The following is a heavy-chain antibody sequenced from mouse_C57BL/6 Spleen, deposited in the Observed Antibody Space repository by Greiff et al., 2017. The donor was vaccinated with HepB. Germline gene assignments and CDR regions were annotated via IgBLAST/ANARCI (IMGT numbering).Heavy chain of an antibody. Sequence: VQLQQSGPELVKPGASVKIPCKASGYAFSSSWMNWVKQRPGKGLEWIGRIYPGDGDTNYNGKFKGKATLTADKSSSTAYMQLSSLTSEDSAVYFCARKITTVVAYYFDYWGQGTTLTVSS. J-gene: IGHJ2*01. V-gene: IGHV1-82*01. CDR1: GYAFSSSW. CDR2: IYPGDGDT. CDR3: ARKITTVVAYYFDY. D-gene: IGHD1-1*01.